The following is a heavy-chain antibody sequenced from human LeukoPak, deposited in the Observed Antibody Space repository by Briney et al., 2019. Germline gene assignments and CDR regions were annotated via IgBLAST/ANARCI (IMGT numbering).Heavy chain of an antibody. J-gene: IGHJ6*02. V-gene: IGHV1-24*01. CDR1: GYTLTELS. D-gene: IGHD3-3*01. CDR3: ATGPRHDFWSGYLYYYYGMDV. CDR2: FDPEDGET. Sequence: ASVKVSCKVSGYTLTELSMHWVRQAPGKGLEWMGGFDPEDGETICAQKFQGRVTMTEDTSTDTAYMELSSLRSEDTAVYYCATGPRHDFWSGYLYYYYGMDVWGQGTTVTVSS.